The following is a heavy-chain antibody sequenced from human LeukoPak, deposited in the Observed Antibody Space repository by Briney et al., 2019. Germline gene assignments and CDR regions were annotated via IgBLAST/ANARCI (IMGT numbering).Heavy chain of an antibody. CDR1: GFTFSGYS. D-gene: IGHD3-22*01. CDR3: ARGFHRYSYDSGAYSFY. J-gene: IGHJ4*02. CDR2: ISSSSSTI. V-gene: IGHV3-48*01. Sequence: PGGSLRLSCAASGFTFSGYSMNWVRQAPGKGLEWVSYISSSSSTIYYADSVKGRFTISRDNAKNSLYLQMNSLRAEDTAVYYCARGFHRYSYDSGAYSFYWGQGPLVTVSS.